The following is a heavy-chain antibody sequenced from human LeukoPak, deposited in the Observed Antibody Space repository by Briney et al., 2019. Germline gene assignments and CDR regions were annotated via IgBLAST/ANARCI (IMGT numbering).Heavy chain of an antibody. V-gene: IGHV1-69*13. D-gene: IGHD3-22*01. J-gene: IGHJ4*02. CDR3: ARAPNYYDSSGYTTLFDY. CDR2: IIPIFGTA. Sequence: GASVKVSCKASGGTFSSYAISWVRQAPGQGLEWMGGIIPIFGTANYAQKFQSRVTITADESTSTAYMELSSPRSEDTAVYYCARAPNYYDSSGYTTLFDYWGQGTLVTVSS. CDR1: GGTFSSYA.